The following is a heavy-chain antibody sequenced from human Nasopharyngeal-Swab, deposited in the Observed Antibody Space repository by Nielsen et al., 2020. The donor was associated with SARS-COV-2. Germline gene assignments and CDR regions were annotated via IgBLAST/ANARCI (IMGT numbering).Heavy chain of an antibody. CDR3: ARGRSITMIVVVITTEWYYYMDV. Sequence: ASVKVSCKASGYTFTSYDINWVRQATGRGLEWMGWMNPNSGNTGYAQKFQGRVTMTRNTSISTAYMELSSLRSEDTAVYYCARGRSITMIVVVITTEWYYYMDVWGKGTTVTVSS. V-gene: IGHV1-8*01. D-gene: IGHD3-22*01. CDR1: GYTFTSYD. J-gene: IGHJ6*03. CDR2: MNPNSGNT.